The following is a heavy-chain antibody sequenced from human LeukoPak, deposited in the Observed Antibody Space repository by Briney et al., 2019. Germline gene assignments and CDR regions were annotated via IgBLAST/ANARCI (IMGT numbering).Heavy chain of an antibody. CDR1: GFTFSSYA. D-gene: IGHD6-19*01. J-gene: IGHJ5*02. Sequence: TGGSLRLSCAASGFTFSSYAMSWVRQAPGKGLEWVSSISGSGGSTYYADSVRGRFTISRDNSKNTLYLQMNSLRAEDTAVYYCAKDLEDGIAVDWFDPRGQRTLVTVSS. V-gene: IGHV3-23*01. CDR2: ISGSGGST. CDR3: AKDLEDGIAVDWFDP.